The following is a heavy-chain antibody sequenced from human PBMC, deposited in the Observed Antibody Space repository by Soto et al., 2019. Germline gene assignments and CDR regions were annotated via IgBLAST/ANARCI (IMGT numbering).Heavy chain of an antibody. J-gene: IGHJ4*02. Sequence: EVQLVESGGGLVKAGGSLRLFCTASGFTFRNDNMNWVRQAPGKGLEWVASISTGGAYMFYADSVKGRFTISRDNAQNSLFLQIDSPRAADTAVYYCARDIASPGGDYFDSWGQGTLVTVSS. V-gene: IGHV3-21*06. CDR3: ARDIASPGGDYFDS. CDR2: ISTGGAYM. D-gene: IGHD2-21*01. CDR1: GFTFRNDN.